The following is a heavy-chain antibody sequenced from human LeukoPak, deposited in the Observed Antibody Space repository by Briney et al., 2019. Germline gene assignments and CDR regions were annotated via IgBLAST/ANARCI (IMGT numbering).Heavy chain of an antibody. D-gene: IGHD2-2*01. CDR3: ATDRLGYCSSTSCYEDAFDI. Sequence: SETLSLTCTVSGGSISSYYWSWIRQPAGKGLEWIGRIYTSGSTNYNPSLKSRVTMSVDTSKNQFSLKLSSVTAADTAVYYCATDRLGYCSSTSCYEDAFDIWGQGTMVTVSS. V-gene: IGHV4-4*07. CDR1: GGSISSYY. J-gene: IGHJ3*02. CDR2: IYTSGST.